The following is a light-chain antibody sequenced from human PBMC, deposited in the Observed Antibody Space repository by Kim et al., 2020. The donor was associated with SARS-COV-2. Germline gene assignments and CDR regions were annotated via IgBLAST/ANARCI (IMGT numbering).Light chain of an antibody. CDR3: QEYHNWPMYT. Sequence: ETVLTQSPETLSVSPGETATLSCGASQSVGRDLAWYQQKHGQPPRLLIYGASTRATGIAPRFSGAVSGSAFTLTIAGLQSEDCAVYYCQEYHNWPMYTFGQGTKVDIK. V-gene: IGKV3-15*01. CDR1: QSVGRD. CDR2: GAS. J-gene: IGKJ2*01.